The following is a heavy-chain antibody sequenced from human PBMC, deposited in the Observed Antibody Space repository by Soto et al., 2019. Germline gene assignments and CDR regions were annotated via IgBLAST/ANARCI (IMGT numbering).Heavy chain of an antibody. Sequence: PGGSLRLSCAASGFTFSRFWISWVRQAPGKGLEWVANIRPDTSEEFYIDSVKGRFAISRDNVKNSVSLQMNSLRAEDTGVYYCARDHMTSWSTIDYWGQGTLVTVSS. V-gene: IGHV3-7*01. CDR3: ARDHMTSWSTIDY. CDR2: IRPDTSEE. D-gene: IGHD1-26*01. CDR1: GFTFSRFW. J-gene: IGHJ4*02.